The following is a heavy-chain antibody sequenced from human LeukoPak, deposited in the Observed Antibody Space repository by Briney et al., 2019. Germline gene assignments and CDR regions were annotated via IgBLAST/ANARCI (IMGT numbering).Heavy chain of an antibody. V-gene: IGHV1-24*01. Sequence: ASVKVSCTVSGYTLTELSMHWVRQAPGKGLEWMGGFDPEDGETIYAQRFQGRVTMTEDTSTDTAYMELSSLRSEDTAVYYCATGELLDYGMDVWGQGTTVTVSS. CDR1: GYTLTELS. CDR2: FDPEDGET. CDR3: ATGELLDYGMDV. D-gene: IGHD1-7*01. J-gene: IGHJ6*02.